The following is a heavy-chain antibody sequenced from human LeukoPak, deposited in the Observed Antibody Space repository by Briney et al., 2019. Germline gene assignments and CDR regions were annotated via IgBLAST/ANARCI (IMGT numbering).Heavy chain of an antibody. D-gene: IGHD2-15*01. Sequence: SETLSPTCAVYGGSFSGYYWSWIRQPPGKGLEWIGEINHSGSTNYNPSLKSRVTISVDTSKNQFSLKLSSVTAADTAVYYCARGRWPKGSIDYWGQGTLVTVSS. CDR1: GGSFSGYY. V-gene: IGHV4-34*01. CDR3: ARGRWPKGSIDY. J-gene: IGHJ4*02. CDR2: INHSGST.